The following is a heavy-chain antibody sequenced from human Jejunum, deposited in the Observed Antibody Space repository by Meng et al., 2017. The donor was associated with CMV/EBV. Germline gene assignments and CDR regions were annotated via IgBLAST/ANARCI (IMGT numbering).Heavy chain of an antibody. D-gene: IGHD1-1*01. Sequence: KASGYTLTDYYIHWLRQAPGQGLEWVGWINPISGGTNSAQKFQGRVTMTTDTSISTAYLEPNRLTSDDTAVYYCARDGSTTSTDYWGQGTLVTVSS. CDR2: INPISGGT. CDR1: GYTLTDYY. CDR3: ARDGSTTSTDY. J-gene: IGHJ4*02. V-gene: IGHV1-2*02.